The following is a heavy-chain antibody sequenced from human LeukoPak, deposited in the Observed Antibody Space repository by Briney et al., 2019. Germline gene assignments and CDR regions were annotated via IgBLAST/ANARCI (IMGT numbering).Heavy chain of an antibody. CDR1: GFTFSSYA. CDR2: ISGASGTT. D-gene: IGHD6-6*01. Sequence: GGSLRLSCADSGFTFSSYAMTWVRQAPGKGLEWVSTISGASGTTYYADSVKGRFTISRDNSKNTLYLQMNSLRAEDTAVYYCAKAGIGGSSLYYFDYWGQGTLVTVSS. J-gene: IGHJ4*02. V-gene: IGHV3-23*01. CDR3: AKAGIGGSSLYYFDY.